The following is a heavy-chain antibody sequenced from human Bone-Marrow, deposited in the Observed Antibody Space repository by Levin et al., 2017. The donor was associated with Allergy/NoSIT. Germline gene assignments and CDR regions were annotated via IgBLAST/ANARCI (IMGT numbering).Heavy chain of an antibody. CDR1: GGSISSNY. D-gene: IGHD2-15*01. J-gene: IGHJ6*02. V-gene: IGHV4-59*13. CDR3: ARYCTGASCGYYALDV. CDR2: IYYSGSS. Sequence: SQTLSLPCTVSGGSISSNYWSWIRQPPGKGLEWIGCIYYSGSSNYNPSLKSRVSISVDTSKNKLSLKLSSVTAADTAVYYCARYCTGASCGYYALDVWGPGTTVTVS.